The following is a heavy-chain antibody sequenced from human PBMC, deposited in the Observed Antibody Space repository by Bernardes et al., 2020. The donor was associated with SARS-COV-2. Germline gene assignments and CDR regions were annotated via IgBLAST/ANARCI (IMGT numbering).Heavy chain of an antibody. CDR3: ARLAELRFLEWLSNWFDP. V-gene: IGHV5-51*01. CDR1: GYSFTSYW. J-gene: IGHJ5*02. CDR2: IYPGDSDT. D-gene: IGHD3-3*01. Sequence: GESLKISCKGSGYSFTSYWIGWVRQMPGKGLEWMGIIYPGDSDTRYSPSFQGQVTISADKSISTAYLQWSSLKASDTAMYYCARLAELRFLEWLSNWFDPWGQGTLVTVSS.